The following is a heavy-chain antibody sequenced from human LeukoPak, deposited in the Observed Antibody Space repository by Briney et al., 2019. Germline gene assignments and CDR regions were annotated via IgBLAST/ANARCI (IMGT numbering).Heavy chain of an antibody. CDR3: ARAKYSYGYEPPDY. D-gene: IGHD5-18*01. CDR1: GGSISSGDYY. J-gene: IGHJ4*02. V-gene: IGHV4-30-4*01. Sequence: PSETLSLTCTVSGGSISSGDYYWSWIRQPPGKGLEWIAYIYYSGSTYYNPSLKSRVTISVDTSKNQFSLKLSSVTAADTAVYYCARAKYSYGYEPPDYWGQGTLVTVSS. CDR2: IYYSGST.